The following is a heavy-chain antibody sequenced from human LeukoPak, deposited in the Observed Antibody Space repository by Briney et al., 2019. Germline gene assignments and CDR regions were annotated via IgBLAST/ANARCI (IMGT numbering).Heavy chain of an antibody. D-gene: IGHD3-10*01. J-gene: IGHJ4*02. CDR3: AKGGLWFGKSDY. CDR1: GFTFSSYA. CDR2: ISDGGVST. V-gene: IGHV3-23*01. Sequence: PGGSLRLSCAASGFTFSSYAMSWVRQAPGKGLEWVSTISDGGVSTFYADSVKGRFTISRDNSKNTLYLQMNSLRAEDTAVYYRAKGGLWFGKSDYWGQGTLVTVSS.